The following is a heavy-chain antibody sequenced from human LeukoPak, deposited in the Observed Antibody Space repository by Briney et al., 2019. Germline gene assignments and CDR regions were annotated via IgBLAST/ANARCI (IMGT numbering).Heavy chain of an antibody. Sequence: SETPSLTCAVYGGSFSGYYWSWIRQPPGKGLEWIGEINHSGSTNYSPSLKSRVTIPVDTSKNQFSLKLSSVTAADTAVYYCARGRRSSGWTDYWGQGTLVTVSS. CDR1: GGSFSGYY. J-gene: IGHJ4*02. V-gene: IGHV4-34*01. D-gene: IGHD6-19*01. CDR2: INHSGST. CDR3: ARGRRSSGWTDY.